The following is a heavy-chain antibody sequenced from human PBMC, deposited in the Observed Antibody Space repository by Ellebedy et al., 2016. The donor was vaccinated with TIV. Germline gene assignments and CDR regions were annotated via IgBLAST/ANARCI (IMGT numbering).Heavy chain of an antibody. J-gene: IGHJ6*02. D-gene: IGHD6-13*01. V-gene: IGHV3-23*01. CDR1: GFTFSSYA. Sequence: GGSLRLXXAASGFTFSSYAMSWVRQAPGKGLEWVSAISGSGGSTYYADSVKGRFTISRDNSKNTLYLQMNSLRAEDTAVYYCAAPRYSRNYYYYGMDVWGQGTTVTVSS. CDR2: ISGSGGST. CDR3: AAPRYSRNYYYYGMDV.